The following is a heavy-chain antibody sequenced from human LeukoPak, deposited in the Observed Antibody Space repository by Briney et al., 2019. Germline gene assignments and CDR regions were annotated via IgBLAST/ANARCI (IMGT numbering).Heavy chain of an antibody. CDR1: GGSISSYY. CDR2: IYYSGST. D-gene: IGHD6-19*01. CDR3: AWATWGSGWYPWYFDY. Sequence: SETLSLTCTVSGGSISSYYWSWIRQPPGKGLEWIGDIYYSGSTNYNPSLKSRVTISVDTSKNQFSLMLSSVTAADTAGYYCAWATWGSGWYPWYFDYWGQGTLVTVSS. V-gene: IGHV4-59*01. J-gene: IGHJ4*01.